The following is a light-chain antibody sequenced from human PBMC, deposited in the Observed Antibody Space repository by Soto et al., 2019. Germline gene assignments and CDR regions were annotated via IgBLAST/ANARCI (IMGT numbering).Light chain of an antibody. V-gene: IGKV3-11*01. Sequence: EIVLTQSPATLSLSPGERATLSCRASQSVSSYLAWYQQKPGQAPRLLIYDASNRATGIPARFSGSASGTDFTLTISSLEPEDFAVYYCQQRSNWPPDTFGQGTRREIK. J-gene: IGKJ5*01. CDR1: QSVSSY. CDR2: DAS. CDR3: QQRSNWPPDT.